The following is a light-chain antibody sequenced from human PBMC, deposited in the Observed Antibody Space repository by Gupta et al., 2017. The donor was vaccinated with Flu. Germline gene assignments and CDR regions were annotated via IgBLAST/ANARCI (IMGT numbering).Light chain of an antibody. CDR2: KTS. CDR1: QSISSW. V-gene: IGKV1-5*03. CDR3: QHYNDYSYT. Sequence: GDRVTITCRASQSISSWLAWYQQKPGKAPKLLIYKTSSLESGVPSRFSGSGSGTEFTLTISSLQPDDFATYYCQHYNDYSYTFGQGTNLEIK. J-gene: IGKJ2*01.